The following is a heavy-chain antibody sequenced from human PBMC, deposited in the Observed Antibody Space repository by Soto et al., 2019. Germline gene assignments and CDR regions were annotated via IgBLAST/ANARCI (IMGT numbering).Heavy chain of an antibody. V-gene: IGHV3-23*01. Sequence: GGSLRLSCAASGFTFSSYAMSWVRQAPGKGLEWVSAISGSGGSTYYADSVKGRFTISRDNSKNTLYLQMNSLRAEDTAVYDCAKDTIDIVATESDYWGQGTLVTVSS. CDR2: ISGSGGST. CDR1: GFTFSSYA. D-gene: IGHD5-12*01. J-gene: IGHJ4*02. CDR3: AKDTIDIVATESDY.